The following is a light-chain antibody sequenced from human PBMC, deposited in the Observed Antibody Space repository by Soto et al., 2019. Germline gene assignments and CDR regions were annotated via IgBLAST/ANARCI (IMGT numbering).Light chain of an antibody. CDR2: DAS. V-gene: IGKV3-20*01. CDR1: QSVSYY. J-gene: IGKJ4*01. CDR3: QHGQPYGDSTPLP. Sequence: EIVFTTSPGTLSLSPGARATLSCRASQSVSYYLAWYQQKPGQAPRLLIYDASSRATGVPDRFSGSGSGTDFTLTISRLEPEDFAVYYCQHGQPYGDSTPLPVGGVTK.